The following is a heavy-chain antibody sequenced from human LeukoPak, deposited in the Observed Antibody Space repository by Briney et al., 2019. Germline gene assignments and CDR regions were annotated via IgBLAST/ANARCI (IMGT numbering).Heavy chain of an antibody. J-gene: IGHJ4*02. CDR3: ATSSYGVATGYFDY. V-gene: IGHV1-18*01. CDR2: ISAYNGNT. CDR1: GYSFISYG. Sequence: GASVTVSCMASGYSFISYGISWVRQAPGQGREWMGWISAYNGNTIYEQNLQGRVTMTTDTSTSTAYIELRSLRSEDTAVYYCATSSYGVATGYFDYWGQGTLVTVSS. D-gene: IGHD5-12*01.